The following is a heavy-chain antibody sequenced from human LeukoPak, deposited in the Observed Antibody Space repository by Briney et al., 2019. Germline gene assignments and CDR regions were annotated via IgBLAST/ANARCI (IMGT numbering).Heavy chain of an antibody. J-gene: IGHJ6*02. Sequence: GSLRLSCAASGFTFSSYAMSWVRQAPGKGLEWVSAISGSGGSTYYADSVKGRFTISRDNSKNTLYLQMNSLRAEDTAVYYCAKDKGSGWYSYYYYYCGMDVWGQGTTVTVSS. CDR2: ISGSGGST. V-gene: IGHV3-23*01. CDR1: GFTFSSYA. CDR3: AKDKGSGWYSYYYYYCGMDV. D-gene: IGHD6-19*01.